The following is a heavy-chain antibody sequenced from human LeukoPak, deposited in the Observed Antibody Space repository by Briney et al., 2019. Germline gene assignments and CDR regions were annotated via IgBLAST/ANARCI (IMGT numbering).Heavy chain of an antibody. J-gene: IGHJ4*02. V-gene: IGHV3-23*01. CDR1: GFTFSSYA. CDR2: ISGSGGST. CDR3: AKETLPGIAVAGTVY. Sequence: GGSLRLSCAASGFTFSSYAMSWVRQAPGKGLEWVSAISGSGGSTYYADSVKGRFTISRDNSKNALYLQMNSLRAEDTAVYYCAKETLPGIAVAGTVYWGQGTLVTVSS. D-gene: IGHD6-19*01.